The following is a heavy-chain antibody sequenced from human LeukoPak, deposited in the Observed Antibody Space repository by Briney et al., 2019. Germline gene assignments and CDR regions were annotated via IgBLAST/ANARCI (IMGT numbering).Heavy chain of an antibody. CDR1: GFTFSSYA. CDR2: ISYDGSNK. CDR3: ARDKAWGYYDSSGYYN. J-gene: IGHJ4*02. D-gene: IGHD3-22*01. V-gene: IGHV3-30-3*01. Sequence: GGSLRLSCAASGFTFSSYAMHWVRQAPGKGLEWVAVISYDGSNKYYADSVKGRFTISRDNSKNTLYLQMNSLRAEDTAVYYCARDKAWGYYDSSGYYNWGQGTLVTVSS.